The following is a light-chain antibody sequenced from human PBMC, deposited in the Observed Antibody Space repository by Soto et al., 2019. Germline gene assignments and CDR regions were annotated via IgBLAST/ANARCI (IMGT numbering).Light chain of an antibody. Sequence: ESVLTQSPGILSLSPGERATLSCRASQSVSSNSLAWYQQKPGQAPRLLIYGASSRATGIPDRFSGSGSGTDFTLTISRLEPEDFAVYYCQHYGSSRWTVGQGTKVEIK. CDR1: QSVSSNS. J-gene: IGKJ1*01. CDR2: GAS. CDR3: QHYGSSRWT. V-gene: IGKV3-20*01.